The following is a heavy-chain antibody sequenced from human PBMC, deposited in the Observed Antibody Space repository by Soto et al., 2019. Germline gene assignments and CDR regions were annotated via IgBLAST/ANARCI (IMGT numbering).Heavy chain of an antibody. V-gene: IGHV4-30-4*01. CDR3: ARIVVVPTGGYDFWSGYYNDYYFDY. Sequence: LSLTCTVSGGSISSGDYYWSWIRQPPGKGLEWIGYIYYSGSTYYNPSLKSRVTISVDTSKNQFSLKLSSVTAADTAVYYCARIVVVPTGGYDFWSGYYNDYYFDYWGQGTLVTVSS. D-gene: IGHD3-3*01. CDR2: IYYSGST. J-gene: IGHJ4*02. CDR1: GGSISSGDYY.